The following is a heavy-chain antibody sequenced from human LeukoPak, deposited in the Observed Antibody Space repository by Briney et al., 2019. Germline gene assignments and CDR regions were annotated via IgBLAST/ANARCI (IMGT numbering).Heavy chain of an antibody. CDR3: ARGPSGYHNT. CDR1: GLTFRTYA. J-gene: IGHJ4*02. Sequence: PGGSLRLSCEASGLTFRTYAMHWVRQAPGKGLEWVAVISYDADKKQYADSVKGRFTISRDNSKNTLYLQMNSLRAEDTAVYYCARGPSGYHNTGGQGTLVTVSS. V-gene: IGHV3-30*04. D-gene: IGHD5-12*01. CDR2: ISYDADKK.